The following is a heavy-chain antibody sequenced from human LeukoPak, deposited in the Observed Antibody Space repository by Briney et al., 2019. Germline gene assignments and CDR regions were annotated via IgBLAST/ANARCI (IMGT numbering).Heavy chain of an antibody. CDR2: ISGSGGST. V-gene: IGHV3-23*01. CDR1: GFTFSSYA. Sequence: QPGGSLRLSCAASGFTFSSYAMSWVRQAPGKGLQWVSTISGSGGSTYYADSVKGRFTISRDNSKNTLYLQMNSLRAEDTAVYYCARRPGLERYYFDYWGQGTLVTVSS. J-gene: IGHJ4*02. CDR3: ARRPGLERYYFDY. D-gene: IGHD1-1*01.